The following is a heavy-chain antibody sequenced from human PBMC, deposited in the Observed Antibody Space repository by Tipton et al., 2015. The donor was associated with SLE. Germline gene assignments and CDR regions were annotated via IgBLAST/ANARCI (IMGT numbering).Heavy chain of an antibody. Sequence: SLRLSCTASGFTFGDYAMTWVRQAPGKGLEWVGFIRSKAYGGTTEYAASVKGRFTISRDDSKSIAYLQMNSLKTEDTAVYYCTTSFFSYSYGMGHFDYWGQGTLVTVSS. V-gene: IGHV3-49*04. CDR1: GFTFGDYA. J-gene: IGHJ4*02. CDR3: TTSFFSYSYGMGHFDY. CDR2: IRSKAYGGTT. D-gene: IGHD5-18*01.